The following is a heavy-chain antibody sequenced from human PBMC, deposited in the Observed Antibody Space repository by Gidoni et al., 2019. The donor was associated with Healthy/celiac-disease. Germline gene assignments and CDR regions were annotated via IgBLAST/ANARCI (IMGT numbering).Heavy chain of an antibody. V-gene: IGHV1-69*01. J-gene: IGHJ6*02. Sequence: QVQPVQSGAEVKKPGSSVKVSCRPSGGTFSSHAIRWVRQAPGHGLEWMGGIIPIFGTANYAQKFQGRVTITADESTSTAYMELSSLRSEDTAVYYCARGAYCSSTSCYFYYYGMDVWGQGTTVTVSS. CDR3: ARGAYCSSTSCYFYYYGMDV. D-gene: IGHD2-2*01. CDR2: IIPIFGTA. CDR1: GGTFSSHA.